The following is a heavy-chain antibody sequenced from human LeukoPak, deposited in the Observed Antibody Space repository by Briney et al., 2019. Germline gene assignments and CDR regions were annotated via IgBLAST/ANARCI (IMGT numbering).Heavy chain of an antibody. CDR1: GFTFSSYS. V-gene: IGHV3-21*01. J-gene: IGHJ5*02. D-gene: IGHD3-22*01. Sequence: GGSLRLSCAASGFTFSSYSMNWVRQAPGKGLEWVSSISSSSSYIYYADSVKGRFTISRDNAKNSLYLQMYSLRAEDTAVYYCARENYYDSSGYAAEGDWFDPWGQGTLVTVSS. CDR3: ARENYYDSSGYAAEGDWFDP. CDR2: ISSSSSYI.